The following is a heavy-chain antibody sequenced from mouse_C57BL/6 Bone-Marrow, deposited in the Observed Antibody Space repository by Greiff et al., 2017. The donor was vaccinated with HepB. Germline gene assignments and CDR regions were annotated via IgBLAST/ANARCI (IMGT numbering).Heavy chain of an antibody. CDR1: GYAFSSSW. Sequence: VQLQQSGPELVKPGASVKISCKASGYAFSSSWMNWVKQRPGTGLEWIGRIYPGDGDTNYNGKFKGKATLTADKSSSTAYMQLSSLTSEDSAVYFCARSGDYDEAYWGQGTLVTVSA. CDR2: IYPGDGDT. V-gene: IGHV1-82*01. J-gene: IGHJ3*01. CDR3: ARSGDYDEAY. D-gene: IGHD2-4*01.